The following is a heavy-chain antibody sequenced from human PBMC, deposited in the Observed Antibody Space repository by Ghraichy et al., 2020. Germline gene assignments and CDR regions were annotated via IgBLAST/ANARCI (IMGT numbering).Heavy chain of an antibody. Sequence: GGSLRLSCAASGFTFSSYWMHWVRQAPGKGLVWVSRINSDGSSTSYADSVKGRFTISRDNAKNTLYLQMNSLRAEDTAVYYCARAVVVPAADNYYYYGMDVWGQGTTVTVSS. CDR3: ARAVVVPAADNYYYYGMDV. CDR2: INSDGSST. CDR1: GFTFSSYW. V-gene: IGHV3-74*01. J-gene: IGHJ6*02. D-gene: IGHD2-2*01.